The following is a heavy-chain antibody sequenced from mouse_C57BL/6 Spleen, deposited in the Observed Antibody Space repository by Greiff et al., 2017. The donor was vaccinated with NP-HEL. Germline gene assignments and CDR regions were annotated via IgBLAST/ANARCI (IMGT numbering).Heavy chain of an antibody. CDR1: GYTFTSYW. J-gene: IGHJ2*01. Sequence: VQLQQSGTVLARPGASVKMSCKTSGYTFTSYWMHWVKQRPGQGLEWIGAIYPGNSDTSYNQKFKGKAKLTAVTSASTAYMELSSLTNEDSAVYYCTRNYYSNHYFDYWGQGTTLTVSS. V-gene: IGHV1-5*01. CDR2: IYPGNSDT. D-gene: IGHD2-5*01. CDR3: TRNYYSNHYFDY.